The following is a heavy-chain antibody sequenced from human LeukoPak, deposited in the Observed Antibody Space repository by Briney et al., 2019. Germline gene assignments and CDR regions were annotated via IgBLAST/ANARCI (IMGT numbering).Heavy chain of an antibody. CDR1: GFTFDDYG. CDR3: ARGPLQTIPTSKIVVYYYPSAY. D-gene: IGHD3-22*01. Sequence: GGSLRLSCAASGFTFDDYGMSWVRQAPGKGLEWVSGINWNGGSTGYADSVKGRFTISRDNAKNSLYLQMNSLRAEDTALYYCARGPLQTIPTSKIVVYYYPSAYWGQGTLVTVSS. V-gene: IGHV3-20*04. J-gene: IGHJ4*02. CDR2: INWNGGST.